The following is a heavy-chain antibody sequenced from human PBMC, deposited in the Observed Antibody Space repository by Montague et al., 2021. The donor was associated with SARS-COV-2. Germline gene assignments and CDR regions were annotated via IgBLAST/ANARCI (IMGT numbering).Heavy chain of an antibody. J-gene: IGHJ4*02. CDR2: IKQDGSVK. CDR3: VRALGSGDFDF. D-gene: IGHD2-21*01. V-gene: IGHV3-7*03. Sequence: SLRLSCAASGFTFRSFWMSWVRQAPGKGLKWVANIKQDGSVKYYLDSVEGRFTISRDNAKNSLFLQMNSLRGDDTAVYYCVRALGSGDFDFWGQGTLVSVSS. CDR1: GFTFRSFW.